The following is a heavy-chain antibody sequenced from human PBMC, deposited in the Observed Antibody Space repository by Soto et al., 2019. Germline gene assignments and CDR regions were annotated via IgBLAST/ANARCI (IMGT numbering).Heavy chain of an antibody. J-gene: IGHJ6*02. D-gene: IGHD5-18*01. V-gene: IGHV4-39*01. CDR3: ARQSRGHSYGCLGLVCGMDV. CDR1: GGSISSSSYY. CDR2: IYYSGST. Sequence: PSETLSLTCTVSGGSISSSSYYWGWIRQPPGKGLEWIGSIYYSGSTYYNPSLKSRVTISVDTSKNQFSLKLSSVTAADTAVYYCARQSRGHSYGCLGLVCGMDVRGQGTKVTVSS.